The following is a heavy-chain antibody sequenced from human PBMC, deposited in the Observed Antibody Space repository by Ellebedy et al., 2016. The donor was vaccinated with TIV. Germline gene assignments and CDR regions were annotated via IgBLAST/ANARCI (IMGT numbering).Heavy chain of an antibody. CDR3: AKGDLYSSGWYIDY. D-gene: IGHD6-19*01. V-gene: IGHV3-43*01. CDR2: ISWDGGST. Sequence: GGSLRLXXAASGFTFDDYTMHWVRQAPGKGMEWVSLISWDGGSTYYADSVKGRFTISRDNSKNSLYLQMNSLRTEDTALYYCAKGDLYSSGWYIDYWGQGTLVTVSS. CDR1: GFTFDDYT. J-gene: IGHJ4*02.